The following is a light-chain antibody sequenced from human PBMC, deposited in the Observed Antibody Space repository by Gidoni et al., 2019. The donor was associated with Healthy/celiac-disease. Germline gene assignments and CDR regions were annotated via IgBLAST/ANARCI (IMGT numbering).Light chain of an antibody. V-gene: IGLV2-14*03. CDR1: SSDFGGYNY. CDR3: SSYTSSSTLV. Sequence: QSALTQPASVSGSPGQSITISCTGTSSDFGGYNYVSWYQQHPGKAPKLMFYDVSNRPSGLSNRFSVSKSGNTASLTISGLQAEDEADYYCSSYTSSSTLVFGGGTKLTVL. CDR2: DVS. J-gene: IGLJ3*02.